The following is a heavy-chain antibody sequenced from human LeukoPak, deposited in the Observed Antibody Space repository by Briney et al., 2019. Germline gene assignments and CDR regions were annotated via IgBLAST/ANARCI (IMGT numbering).Heavy chain of an antibody. Sequence: GASVKVSCKASGGTFSSYAISWVRQAPGQGLEWMGRIIPILGIANYAQKFQGRVTITADKSTSTAYMELSSLRSEDTAVYYCARGTLVTVRHYGMDVWGQGTTVTVSS. CDR3: ARGTLVTVRHYGMDV. J-gene: IGHJ6*02. D-gene: IGHD4-17*01. V-gene: IGHV1-69*04. CDR1: GGTFSSYA. CDR2: IIPILGIA.